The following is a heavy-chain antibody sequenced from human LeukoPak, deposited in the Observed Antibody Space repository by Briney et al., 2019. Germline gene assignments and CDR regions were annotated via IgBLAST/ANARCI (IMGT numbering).Heavy chain of an antibody. D-gene: IGHD5-12*01. CDR2: IYYSGST. CDR1: GGSISNYY. CDR3: ASGGGYDPFDY. Sequence: SETLSLTCTVSGGSISNYYWSWIRQPPGKGLEWIGYIYYSGSTNYNPSLKSRVTISVDTSKNQFSLKLSSVTAADTAMYYCASGGGYDPFDYWGQGTLVTVSS. V-gene: IGHV4-59*01. J-gene: IGHJ4*02.